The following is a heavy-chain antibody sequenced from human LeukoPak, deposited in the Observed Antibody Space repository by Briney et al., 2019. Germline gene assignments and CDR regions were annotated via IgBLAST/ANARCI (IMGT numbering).Heavy chain of an antibody. CDR1: GYTFTSYY. CDR2: INPSGGST. CDR3: ARDGVRGVIAEGHYYGMDV. Sequence: ASVKVSCKASGYTFTSYYMHWVRQAPGQGLVWMGIINPSGGSTSYAQKFQGRVTMTRDTSTSTVYMELSSLRSEDTAVYYCARDGVRGVIAEGHYYGMDVWGKGTTVTVSS. V-gene: IGHV1-46*01. D-gene: IGHD3-10*01. J-gene: IGHJ6*04.